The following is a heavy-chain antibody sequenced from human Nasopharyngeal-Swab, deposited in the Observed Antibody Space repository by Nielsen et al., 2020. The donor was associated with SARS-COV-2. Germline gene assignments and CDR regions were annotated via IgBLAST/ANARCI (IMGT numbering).Heavy chain of an antibody. CDR3: AREGLRFLEWYRRYYYYMDV. V-gene: IGHV1-46*01. CDR2: IYPSGGST. CDR1: VYTFTSYY. D-gene: IGHD3-3*01. J-gene: IGHJ6*03. Sequence: ASAKASSKASVYTFTSYYMHWVRQAPRQGLWWMGIIYPSGGSTSYAQKFQGRVTMTRDTSTSTVYMELSSLRSEDTAVYYCAREGLRFLEWYRRYYYYMDVWGKGTTVTVSS.